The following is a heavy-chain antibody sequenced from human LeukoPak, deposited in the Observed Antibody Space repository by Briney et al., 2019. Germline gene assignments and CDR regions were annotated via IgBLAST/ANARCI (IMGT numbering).Heavy chain of an antibody. CDR3: ARAMRGDGYYYRGMDV. Sequence: PSETLSLTCTVSGYSISSGYYWGWIRQPPGKGLEWIGSIYHSGSTYYNPSLKSRVTISVDTSKNQFSLKLSSVTAADTAVYYCARAMRGDGYYYRGMDVWGQGTTVTVSS. CDR1: GYSISSGYY. V-gene: IGHV4-38-2*02. J-gene: IGHJ6*02. D-gene: IGHD2-21*02. CDR2: IYHSGST.